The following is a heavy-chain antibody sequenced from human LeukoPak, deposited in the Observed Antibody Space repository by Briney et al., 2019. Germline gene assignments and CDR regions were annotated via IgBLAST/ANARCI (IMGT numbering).Heavy chain of an antibody. CDR1: GFTVSSNY. CDR2: ISGSGGST. V-gene: IGHV3-23*01. Sequence: GGSPRLSCAASGFTVSSNYMSWVRQAPGKGLEWVSAISGSGGSTYYADSVKGRFTISRDNSKNTLYLQMNSLRAEDTAVYYCAKKSGSYFHFDYWGQGTLVTVSS. J-gene: IGHJ4*02. D-gene: IGHD1-26*01. CDR3: AKKSGSYFHFDY.